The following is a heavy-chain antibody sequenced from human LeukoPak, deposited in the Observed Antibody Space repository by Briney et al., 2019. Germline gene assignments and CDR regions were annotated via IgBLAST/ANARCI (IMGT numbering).Heavy chain of an antibody. V-gene: IGHV4-34*01. CDR1: GGSFSGYY. J-gene: IGHJ3*02. D-gene: IGHD3-16*01. CDR3: ARSRRLGFDI. Sequence: SETLSLTCAVYGGSFSGYYWSWIRQPPGKGLEWIGEINHSGSTNYNPSLKSRVTISVDTSKNQFSLKLSSVTAADTAVYYCARSRRLGFDIWGQGTMVTVSS. CDR2: INHSGST.